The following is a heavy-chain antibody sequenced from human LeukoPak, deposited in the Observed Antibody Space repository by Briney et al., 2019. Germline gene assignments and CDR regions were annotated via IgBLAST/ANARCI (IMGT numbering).Heavy chain of an antibody. CDR3: AKGLKVVAGSGPVDYYYYMDV. V-gene: IGHV3-23*01. Sequence: PGGTQRLPCAASGFTFRNYGMSWVRQAPGKGLEWVSGISGSGGSTYYADSVKGRFIISRDNSKNTLYLQMNSLRAEDTAIFYCAKGLKVVAGSGPVDYYYYMDVWGEGTTVTISS. J-gene: IGHJ6*03. CDR2: ISGSGGST. CDR1: GFTFRNYG. D-gene: IGHD6-19*01.